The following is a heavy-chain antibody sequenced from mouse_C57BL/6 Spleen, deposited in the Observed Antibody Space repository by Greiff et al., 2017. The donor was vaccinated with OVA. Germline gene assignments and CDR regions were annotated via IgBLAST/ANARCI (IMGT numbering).Heavy chain of an antibody. CDR3: ATGLSLYYSMDY. Sequence: VQLQQSGAELVRPGASVKLSCTASGFNIKDDYMNWVKQRPEQGLEWIGWIDPENGDTEYASKFQGKATITADTSSNTAYLQLSSLTSEDTAVYDCATGLSLYYSMDYWGQGTSVTVSS. CDR1: GFNIKDDY. V-gene: IGHV14-4*01. D-gene: IGHD2-4*01. J-gene: IGHJ4*01. CDR2: IDPENGDT.